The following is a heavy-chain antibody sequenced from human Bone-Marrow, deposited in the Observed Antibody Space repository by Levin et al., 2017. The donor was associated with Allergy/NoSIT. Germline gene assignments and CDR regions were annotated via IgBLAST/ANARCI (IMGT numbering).Heavy chain of an antibody. CDR3: AEGHYDSSGYYFAPFDY. J-gene: IGHJ4*02. Sequence: PGGSLRLSCAASGFSFKNYGMNWVRQTPGKGLEWVSGISETGSTTYYADSVKGRFTITRDNSKNTLYLQMNSLRADDTAIYYCAEGHYDSSGYYFAPFDYWGQGTLVTVSS. D-gene: IGHD3-22*01. V-gene: IGHV3-23*01. CDR1: GFSFKNYG. CDR2: ISETGSTT.